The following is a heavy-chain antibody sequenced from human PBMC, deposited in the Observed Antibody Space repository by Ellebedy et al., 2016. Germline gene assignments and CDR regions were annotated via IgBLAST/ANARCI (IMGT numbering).Heavy chain of an antibody. CDR2: IIPILGIA. J-gene: IGHJ3*02. Sequence: ASVKVSCKASGGTFSSYAISWVRQAPGQGLEWMGGIIPILGIANYAQKFQGRVTITADKSTSTAYIELSRLTSDDTVVYYCARGITGTWGAFDIWGQGTIVTVSS. CDR1: GGTFSSYA. CDR3: ARGITGTWGAFDI. D-gene: IGHD1-7*01. V-gene: IGHV1-69*10.